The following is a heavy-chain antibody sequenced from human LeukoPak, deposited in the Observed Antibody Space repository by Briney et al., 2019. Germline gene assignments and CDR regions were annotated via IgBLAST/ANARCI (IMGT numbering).Heavy chain of an antibody. J-gene: IGHJ4*02. CDR2: IIPIFGTA. V-gene: IGHV1-69*05. D-gene: IGHD1-26*01. CDR3: ARSNQGSYGVYYFDY. CDR1: GGTFSSYA. Sequence: SVKVSCKASGGTFSSYAISWVRQAPGQGLEWMGRIIPIFGTANYAQKFQGRVTITTDESTSTAYMELSSLRPEDTAVYYCARSNQGSYGVYYFDYWGQGTLVTVSS.